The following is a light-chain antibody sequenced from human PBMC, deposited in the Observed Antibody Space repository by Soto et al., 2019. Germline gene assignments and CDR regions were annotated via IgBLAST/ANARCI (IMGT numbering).Light chain of an antibody. J-gene: IGKJ1*01. Sequence: EIVMTQSPATLSVSPGERATLSCRASQSISSNLAWYQQKPGQAPRLLIHGASTRATGVPVRFSGSGSGTEFTLTISSLQSEDFAVYYCQQYNDWPPWTFGQGTKVDIK. V-gene: IGKV3-15*01. CDR1: QSISSN. CDR3: QQYNDWPPWT. CDR2: GAS.